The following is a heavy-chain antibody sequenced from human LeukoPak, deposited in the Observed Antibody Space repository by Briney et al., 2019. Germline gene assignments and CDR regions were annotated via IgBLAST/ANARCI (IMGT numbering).Heavy chain of an antibody. J-gene: IGHJ3*02. CDR3: ARDYYYIGNSGSYSDVFDI. V-gene: IGHV1-18*01. Sequence: ASVKVSCKASGYTFTRYGISWVRQAPGQGREWMGWISAYDGDTNYAEKLQGIVTITTDTTTTTAYMELRSLRSDDTAVYYCARDYYYIGNSGSYSDVFDIWGQGTMVTVSS. D-gene: IGHD3-22*01. CDR2: ISAYDGDT. CDR1: GYTFTRYG.